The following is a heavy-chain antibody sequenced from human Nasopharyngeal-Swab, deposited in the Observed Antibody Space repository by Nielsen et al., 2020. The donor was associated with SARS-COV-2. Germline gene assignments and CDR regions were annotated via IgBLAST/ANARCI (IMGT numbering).Heavy chain of an antibody. CDR3: VLDEKLGVAVARDY. CDR1: GFTFSSYA. D-gene: IGHD6-19*01. Sequence: GESLKISCAASGFTFSSYAMHWVRPAPGKGLEWVAVISYDGSNKYYADSVKGRFTISRDNSKNTLYLQMNSLRAEDTAVYYCVLDEKLGVAVARDYWGQGTLVTVSS. J-gene: IGHJ4*02. CDR2: ISYDGSNK. V-gene: IGHV3-30-3*01.